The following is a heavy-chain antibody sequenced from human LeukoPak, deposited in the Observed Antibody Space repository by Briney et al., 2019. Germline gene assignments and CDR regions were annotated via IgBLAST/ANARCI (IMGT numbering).Heavy chain of an antibody. V-gene: IGHV3-33*01. CDR3: ARDGSLKYYFDY. J-gene: IGHJ4*02. CDR1: GFTFSSYG. CDR2: IWYDGSNK. D-gene: IGHD2-15*01. Sequence: GGSLRLSCAASGFTFSSYGMHWVRQAPGKGLEWVAVIWYDGSNKYYADSVKGRFTISRDNSKNTLYLQMNSLRAEDTAVYYCARDGSLKYYFDYWGQGTLVTVSS.